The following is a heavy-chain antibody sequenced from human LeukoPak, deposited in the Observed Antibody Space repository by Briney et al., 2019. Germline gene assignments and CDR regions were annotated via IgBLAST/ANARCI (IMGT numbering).Heavy chain of an antibody. V-gene: IGHV4-30-4*08. CDR3: VRVADYVWGNYRYTGLFDY. D-gene: IGHD3-16*02. CDR1: GGSIGSSNYY. J-gene: IGHJ4*02. CDR2: IYYSGST. Sequence: SETLSLTCSVSGGSIGSSNYYWAWIRQPPGQGLEWIGYIYYSGSTYYNPSLKSRVTISVDTSKNQFSLKLSSVTAADTAVYYCVRVADYVWGNYRYTGLFDYWGQGTLVTVSS.